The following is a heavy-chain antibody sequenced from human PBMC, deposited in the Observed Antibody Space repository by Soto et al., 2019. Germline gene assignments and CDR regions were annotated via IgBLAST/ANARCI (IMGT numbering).Heavy chain of an antibody. D-gene: IGHD2-15*01. J-gene: IGHJ3*02. CDR2: IFYSGST. CDR1: SGSISSTIYS. Sequence: SETLSLTCTVSSGSISSTIYSWDWIRQPPGKGLEWIGSIFYSGSTYYNPSLKSRVTISVDTSKNQFSLTLTSVTAADTAVYYCARHGYCSGGSCSGTFDIWGQGTMVTVSS. CDR3: ARHGYCSGGSCSGTFDI. V-gene: IGHV4-39*01.